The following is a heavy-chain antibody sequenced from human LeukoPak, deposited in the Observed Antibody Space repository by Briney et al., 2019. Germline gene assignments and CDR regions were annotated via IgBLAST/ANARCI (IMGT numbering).Heavy chain of an antibody. V-gene: IGHV4-61*01. CDR3: ARAATYYYGGLFDY. J-gene: IGHJ4*02. CDR2: IYYSGST. CDR1: GGSISSGSYY. D-gene: IGHD3-10*01. Sequence: PSQTLSLTCTVSGGSISSGSYYWSWIRQPPGKGLEWIGYIYYSGSTNYNPSLKSRVTISVDTSKNQFSLKLSSVTAADTAVYYCARAATYYYGGLFDYWGQGTLVTVSS.